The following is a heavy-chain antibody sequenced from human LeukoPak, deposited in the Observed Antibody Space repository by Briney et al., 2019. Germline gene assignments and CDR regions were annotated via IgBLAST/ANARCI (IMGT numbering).Heavy chain of an antibody. CDR2: IFPSGGEI. CDR1: GFTFSVYS. Sequence: PGGSLRLSCAASGFTFSVYSMNWVRQPPGKGLEWVSSIFPSGGEIHYADSVRGRFTISRDNSKSTLSLQMNSLRAEDTAIYYCATYRQVLLPFESWGQGTLVTVSS. CDR3: ATYRQVLLPFES. V-gene: IGHV3-21*04. D-gene: IGHD2-8*02. J-gene: IGHJ4*02.